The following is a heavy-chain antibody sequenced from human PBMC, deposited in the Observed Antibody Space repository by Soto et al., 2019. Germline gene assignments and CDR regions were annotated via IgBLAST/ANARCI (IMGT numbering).Heavy chain of an antibody. J-gene: IGHJ6*02. CDR3: TRTSWPYYYDSSGYNFYYYGMDV. V-gene: IGHV3-73*01. Sequence: PGGSLRLSCAASGFTFSGSAMHWVRQASGKGLEWVGRIRSKANSYATAYAASVKGRFTISRDDSKNTAYLQMNSLKTEDTAVYYCTRTSWPYYYDSSGYNFYYYGMDVWGQGTTVTVSS. CDR2: IRSKANSYAT. D-gene: IGHD3-22*01. CDR1: GFTFSGSA.